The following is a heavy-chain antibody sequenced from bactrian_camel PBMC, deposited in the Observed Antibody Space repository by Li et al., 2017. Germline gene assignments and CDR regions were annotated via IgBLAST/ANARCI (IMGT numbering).Heavy chain of an antibody. J-gene: IGHJ4*01. D-gene: IGHD5*01. V-gene: IGHV3S55*01. CDR1: GDTVGRYC. CDR2: IESDGST. Sequence: VQLVESGGGSVQAGGSLRLSCVASGDTVGRYCMGWFRQKPDKEREGVAGIESDGSTSYADSVKGRFAISQDSAKNMLYLRMDALNPEDTGMYYCAADAPTWGTCPLPPQNYNVLGRGTQVTVSSGDSSQASPSQASPYWGQGTQVTVS. CDR3: AADAPTWGTCPLPPQNYNVLGRGTQVTVSSGDSSQASPSQASPY.